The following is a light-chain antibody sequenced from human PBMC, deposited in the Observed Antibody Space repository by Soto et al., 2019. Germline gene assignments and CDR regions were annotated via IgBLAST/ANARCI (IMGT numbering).Light chain of an antibody. CDR3: QQYGSSPWT. Sequence: EIVMTQSPATLCVSPGETATLSCTASQSVSSSYLAWYQQKPGQAPRLLIYGASSRATGIPDRFRGSASGTDFTLTITRLEPEDFAVYYCQQYGSSPWTFGQGTKVDIK. CDR2: GAS. CDR1: QSVSSSY. V-gene: IGKV3-20*01. J-gene: IGKJ1*01.